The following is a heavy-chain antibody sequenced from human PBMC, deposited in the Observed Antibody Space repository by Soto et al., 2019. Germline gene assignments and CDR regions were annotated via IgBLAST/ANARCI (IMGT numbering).Heavy chain of an antibody. D-gene: IGHD6-13*01. V-gene: IGHV3-30*18. J-gene: IGHJ4*02. Sequence: QVQLVESGGGVVQPGRSLRLSCAASGFTFSSYGMHWVRQAPGKGLEWVAVISYDGSNKYYADSVKGRFTISRDNSKNTLYLQMNSLRAEDTAVYYYAKGGGSSWYGNWGQGTLVTVSS. CDR1: GFTFSSYG. CDR2: ISYDGSNK. CDR3: AKGGGSSWYGN.